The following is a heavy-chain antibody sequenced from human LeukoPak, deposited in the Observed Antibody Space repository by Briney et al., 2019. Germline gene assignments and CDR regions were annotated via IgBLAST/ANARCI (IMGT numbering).Heavy chain of an antibody. CDR2: IYTSGST. Sequence: SETLSLTCTVSGGSISSYYWSWIRQPAGKGLEWIGRIYTSGSTNYNPSLKSRVTISVDKSKNQFSLKLSSVTAADTAVYYRARASGEGYCSSTSCTRYMDVWGKGTTVTVSS. CDR3: ARASGEGYCSSTSCTRYMDV. D-gene: IGHD2-2*01. V-gene: IGHV4-4*07. CDR1: GGSISSYY. J-gene: IGHJ6*03.